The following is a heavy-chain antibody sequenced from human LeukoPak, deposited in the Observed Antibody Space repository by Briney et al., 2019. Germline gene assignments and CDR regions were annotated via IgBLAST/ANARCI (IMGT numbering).Heavy chain of an antibody. Sequence: NPSETLSLTCTVSGGSISSDYWSWIRQPPGKGLEWIGYIYYSGRTYYNPSLISRITISVDTSKNQFSLKLSSVTAADTAVYYCARGFYSPHYWGQGTLVSVSS. CDR2: IYYSGRT. CDR3: ARGFYSPHY. CDR1: GGSISSDY. V-gene: IGHV4-59*01. J-gene: IGHJ4*02. D-gene: IGHD4-11*01.